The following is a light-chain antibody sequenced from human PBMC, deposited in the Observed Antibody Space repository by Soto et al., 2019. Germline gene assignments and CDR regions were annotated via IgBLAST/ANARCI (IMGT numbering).Light chain of an antibody. V-gene: IGLV2-14*01. CDR3: SSYTSDSSYV. CDR2: AVS. CDR1: ISDVGLYDY. Sequence: QSLLAQPASVSGSPGQSITISCTGTISDVGLYDYVSWYQQHPGKAPQLMIYAVSNRPSGVSNRFSASKSGNTASLFISGLQAEDEADYYCSSYTSDSSYVFGSGTKVTV. J-gene: IGLJ1*01.